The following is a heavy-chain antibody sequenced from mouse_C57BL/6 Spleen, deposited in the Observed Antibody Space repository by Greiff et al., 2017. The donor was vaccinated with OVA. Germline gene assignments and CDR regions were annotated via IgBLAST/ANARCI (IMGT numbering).Heavy chain of an antibody. Sequence: EVQLVESGEGLVKPGGSLKLSCAASGFTFSSYGMSWVRQTPDKRLEWVATISSGGSYTYYPDSVKGRFTISRDNAKNTLYLQMSSLKSEDTAMYYCARDDGSYAMDYWGQGTSVTVSS. CDR1: GFTFSSYG. D-gene: IGHD2-3*01. CDR3: ARDDGSYAMDY. CDR2: ISSGGSYT. J-gene: IGHJ4*01. V-gene: IGHV5-6*01.